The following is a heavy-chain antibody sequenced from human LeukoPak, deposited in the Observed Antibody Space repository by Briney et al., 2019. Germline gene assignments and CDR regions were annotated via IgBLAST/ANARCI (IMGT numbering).Heavy chain of an antibody. CDR2: ISSSGSTI. J-gene: IGHJ6*02. D-gene: IGHD2-2*02. V-gene: IGHV3-11*01. CDR3: ARDSPYCSSTSCYRSYYYYGMDV. Sequence: GGSLRLSCAASGFTFKKYAMTWVRQAPGKGLEWVSYISSSGSTIYYADSVKGRFTISRDNAKNSLYLQMNSLRAEDTAVYYCARDSPYCSSTSCYRSYYYYGMDVWGQGTTVTVSS. CDR1: GFTFKKYA.